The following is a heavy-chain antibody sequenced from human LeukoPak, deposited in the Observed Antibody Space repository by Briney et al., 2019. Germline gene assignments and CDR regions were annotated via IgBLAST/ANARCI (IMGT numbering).Heavy chain of an antibody. CDR2: INSDGSWT. CDR1: GNYR. J-gene: IGHJ4*02. V-gene: IGHV3-74*01. Sequence: GGSLRLSCAASGNYRMHWVRQAPGKGLVWVSHINSDGSWTSYADSVKGRFTISKDNAKNTVYLQMDSLRAEDTAVYYCVSFYETYWGRGTLVTVSS. CDR3: VSFYETY. D-gene: IGHD2/OR15-2a*01.